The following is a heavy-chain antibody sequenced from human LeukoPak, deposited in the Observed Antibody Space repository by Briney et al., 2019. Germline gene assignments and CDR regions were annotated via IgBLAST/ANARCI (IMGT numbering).Heavy chain of an antibody. J-gene: IGHJ4*02. Sequence: SGPTLLQPTPTLTLTFTFSEFSFSPRGAGEGWIRQPPVYALECLALIYWDDDKRYSPSLKSRLTITKDTSKNPVVLTMSTMDPVDTPTYFCAHSASYVASYYLDTWGQGTPVTVSS. CDR2: IYWDDDK. CDR3: AHSASYVASYYLDT. CDR1: EFSFSPRGAG. V-gene: IGHV2-5*02. D-gene: IGHD3-16*01.